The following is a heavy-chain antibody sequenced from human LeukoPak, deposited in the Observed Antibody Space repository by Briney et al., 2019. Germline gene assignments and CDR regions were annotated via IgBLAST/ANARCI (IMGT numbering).Heavy chain of an antibody. D-gene: IGHD6-13*01. Sequence: PGGSLRLSCAASGFTFSSYSMNWVRQAPGKGLEWVSSISSSSSYIYYADSVKGRFTISRDNAKNSLYLQMNGLRAEDTAVYYCARGPHSSSWSNWFDPWGQGTLVTVSS. CDR3: ARGPHSSSWSNWFDP. CDR1: GFTFSSYS. J-gene: IGHJ5*02. V-gene: IGHV3-21*01. CDR2: ISSSSSYI.